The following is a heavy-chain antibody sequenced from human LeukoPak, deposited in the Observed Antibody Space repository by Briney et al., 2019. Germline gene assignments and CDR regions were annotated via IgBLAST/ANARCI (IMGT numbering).Heavy chain of an antibody. Sequence: ASVKVSCKASGYTFTGYYMHWVRQAPGQGLEWMGWINPNSGGTNYAQKFQGRVTMTRDTSISTAYMELSRLGSDDTAVYYCARDLSSSTDDAFDIWGQGTMVTVSS. J-gene: IGHJ3*02. CDR1: GYTFTGYY. V-gene: IGHV1-2*02. CDR2: INPNSGGT. D-gene: IGHD6-13*01. CDR3: ARDLSSSTDDAFDI.